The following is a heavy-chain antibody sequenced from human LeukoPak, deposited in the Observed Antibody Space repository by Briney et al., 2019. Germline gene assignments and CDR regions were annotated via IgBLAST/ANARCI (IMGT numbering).Heavy chain of an antibody. V-gene: IGHV4-39*01. Sequence: SETLSLTCTVSGGSISSSSYYWGWIRQPPGKGLEWIGSIYYSGSTYYNPSLKSRVTISVDTSKNQFSLKLSSVTAADTAVYYCARQKDITMIVVVTPFDYWGQGTLVAVSS. J-gene: IGHJ4*02. D-gene: IGHD3-22*01. CDR1: GGSISSSSYY. CDR3: ARQKDITMIVVVTPFDY. CDR2: IYYSGST.